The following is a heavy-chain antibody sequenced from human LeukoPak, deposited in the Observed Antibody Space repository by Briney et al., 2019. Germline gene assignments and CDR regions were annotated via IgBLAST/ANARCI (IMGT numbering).Heavy chain of an antibody. CDR2: IYYSGSI. CDR1: GGSISSHY. J-gene: IGHJ6*03. V-gene: IGHV4-59*11. D-gene: IGHD3-10*01. Sequence: PSETLSLTCTVSGGSISSHYWSWIRQPPGKGLEWIGYIYYSGSINYNPPLKSRVTISVDTSKNQFSLKLSSVTAADTAVYYCARGSGSYYNPYYYYYMDVWGKGTTVTASS. CDR3: ARGSGSYYNPYYYYYMDV.